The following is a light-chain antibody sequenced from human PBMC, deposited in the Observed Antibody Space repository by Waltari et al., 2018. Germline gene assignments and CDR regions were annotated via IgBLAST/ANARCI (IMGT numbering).Light chain of an antibody. Sequence: QSVLTQPPSASGTPGQGVTISCSGSSSNIGSHTVTWYQQLPGPAPKLLIYTNNQRPSGVPDRFSGSKSGTSGSLAISGLQSEDEADYYCSTWDDSLNGVMFGGGTKLTVL. CDR1: SSNIGSHT. CDR2: TNN. CDR3: STWDDSLNGVM. J-gene: IGLJ3*02. V-gene: IGLV1-44*01.